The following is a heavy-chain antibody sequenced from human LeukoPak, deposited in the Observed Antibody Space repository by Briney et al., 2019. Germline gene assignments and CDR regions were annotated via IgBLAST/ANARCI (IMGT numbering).Heavy chain of an antibody. D-gene: IGHD2-15*01. Sequence: GGSLRLSCAASGFTVNTNYMNWVRQAPGKGLEWVAFIYSDGSTYYAASVKNRFTISSGNSKNTTLLQLISRRAEDTAVYYCARDLGYCSGSICYVGYFDYWGQGTQVTVSS. J-gene: IGHJ4*02. CDR3: ARDLGYCSGSICYVGYFDY. CDR2: IYSDGST. CDR1: GFTVNTNY. V-gene: IGHV3-66*01.